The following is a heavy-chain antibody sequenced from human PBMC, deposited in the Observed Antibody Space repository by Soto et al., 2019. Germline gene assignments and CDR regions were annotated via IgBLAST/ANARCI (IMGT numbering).Heavy chain of an antibody. CDR2: IIPIFGTA. V-gene: IGHV1-69*06. J-gene: IGHJ4*02. CDR1: GGTFSSYA. Sequence: SVKVSCNASGGTFSSYAISWVRQAPGQGLEWMGGIIPIFGTANYAQKFQGRVTITADKSTSTAYMELSSLRSEDTAVYYCARAPQAGIAAAGPVDDWGQGSLLTVS. CDR3: ARAPQAGIAAAGPVDD. D-gene: IGHD6-13*01.